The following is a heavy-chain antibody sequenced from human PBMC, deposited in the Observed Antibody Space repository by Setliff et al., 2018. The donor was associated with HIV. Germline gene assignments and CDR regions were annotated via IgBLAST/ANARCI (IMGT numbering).Heavy chain of an antibody. Sequence: SETLSLTCTVSGGSINSHFWSWIRQSPGKGLEWIGYVHHSGTTKHNPSLKSRVTISVDPSQNQFSLKLNSVTAADTAVYYCTRDSPGGNSYYYGMDVWGQGTTVTVS. CDR3: TRDSPGGNSYYYGMDV. D-gene: IGHD2-15*01. V-gene: IGHV4-59*11. CDR2: VHHSGTT. CDR1: GGSINSHF. J-gene: IGHJ6*02.